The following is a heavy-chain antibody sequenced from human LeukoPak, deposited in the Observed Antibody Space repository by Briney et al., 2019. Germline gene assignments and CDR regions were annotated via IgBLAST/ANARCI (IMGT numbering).Heavy chain of an antibody. D-gene: IGHD4-11*01. CDR2: IIPIFGTA. CDR1: GGTFSSYA. CDR3: ARDDYSNSGRY. Sequence: ASVKVSCKASGGTFSSYAISWVRQAPGQGLEWMGGIIPIFGTANYAQKFQGRVTITADKSTSTAYMELSSLRSEDTAVYYCARDDYSNSGRYWGQGTLVTVSS. J-gene: IGHJ4*02. V-gene: IGHV1-69*06.